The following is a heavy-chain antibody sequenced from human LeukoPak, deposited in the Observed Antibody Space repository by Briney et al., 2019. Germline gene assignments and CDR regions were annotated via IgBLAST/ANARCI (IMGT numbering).Heavy chain of an antibody. J-gene: IGHJ6*03. CDR1: GFTFDDYA. CDR3: ARPPQRAAAYYYFYYYTDV. D-gene: IGHD2-15*01. Sequence: GGSLRLSCAASGFTFDDYAMHWVRQAPGKGLEWVSGIIWNSGSIGYADSVKGRFTISRDNAKNSLYLHKNSLRAEDTALYYCARPPQRAAAYYYFYYYTDVWGKGTTVTIS. V-gene: IGHV3-9*01. CDR2: IIWNSGSI.